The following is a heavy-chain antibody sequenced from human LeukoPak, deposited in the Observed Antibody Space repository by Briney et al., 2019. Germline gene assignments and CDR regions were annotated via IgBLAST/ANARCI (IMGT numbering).Heavy chain of an antibody. J-gene: IGHJ6*03. Sequence: GESLKISCKGSGYSFISYWIGWVRQMPGKGLEWMGIIYPGDSETIYSPSFQGQVAISVDKSISTAYLQWSSLKASDSAMYYCARHEGPAHYFHMDVWGKGTMVTVSS. CDR3: ARHEGPAHYFHMDV. CDR1: GYSFISYW. CDR2: IYPGDSET. V-gene: IGHV5-51*01.